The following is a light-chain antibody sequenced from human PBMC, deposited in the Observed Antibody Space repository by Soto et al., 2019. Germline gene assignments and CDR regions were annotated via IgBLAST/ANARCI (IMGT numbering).Light chain of an antibody. CDR3: QQRTHWLT. V-gene: IGKV3-11*01. CDR1: QSVTWY. J-gene: IGKJ4*01. CDR2: DAT. Sequence: EIVLTQSPATLSLSPGERATLSCRASQSVTWYLAWYQQKPGQAPRLLIYDATNRATGIPARFSGSGSGTDFTLTISSLEPEDFAFYDCQQRTHWLTFGGGTRVDI.